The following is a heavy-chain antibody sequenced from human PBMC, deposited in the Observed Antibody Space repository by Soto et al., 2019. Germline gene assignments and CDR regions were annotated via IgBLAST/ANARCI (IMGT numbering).Heavy chain of an antibody. V-gene: IGHV1-18*01. Sequence: QVQLVQSGSEVKKPGASVRVTCKASGYTFRNYGISWVREAPGQGLEWMGWVSAYNRNSNYAQKFEDRVIMTADTATSTAYLELRGLRSDDTAIYYCARDRQWEPLLYWGQGTVVTVSS. D-gene: IGHD1-26*01. CDR3: ARDRQWEPLLY. J-gene: IGHJ4*02. CDR2: VSAYNRNS. CDR1: GYTFRNYG.